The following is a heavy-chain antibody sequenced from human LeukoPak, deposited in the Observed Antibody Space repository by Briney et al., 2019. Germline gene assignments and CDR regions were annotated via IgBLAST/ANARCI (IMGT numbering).Heavy chain of an antibody. CDR1: TYSISSAYY. CDR2: IYYSGST. V-gene: IGHV4-38-2*02. Sequence: SETLSLTCSVSTYSISSAYYWGWIRQPPGKGLEWIGSIYYSGSTYYNPSLKSRVTISVDTSKNQFSLKLSSVTAADTAVYYCARGGRFTVTTPSFDYWGQGTLVTVSS. J-gene: IGHJ4*02. CDR3: ARGGRFTVTTPSFDY. D-gene: IGHD4-11*01.